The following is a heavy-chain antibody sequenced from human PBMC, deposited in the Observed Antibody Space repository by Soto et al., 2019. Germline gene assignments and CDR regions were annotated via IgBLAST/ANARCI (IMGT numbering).Heavy chain of an antibody. D-gene: IGHD6-19*01. V-gene: IGHV3-23*01. CDR2: ISGSGGST. Sequence: GGSLRLSCAASGFTFSSYAMSWVRQAPGKGLEWVSAISGSGGSTYYADSVKGRFTISRDNSKNTLYLQMNSLRAEDTAVYYCARGGLAVSYYYYYYMDVWGKGTTVTVSS. CDR3: ARGGLAVSYYYYYYMDV. J-gene: IGHJ6*03. CDR1: GFTFSSYA.